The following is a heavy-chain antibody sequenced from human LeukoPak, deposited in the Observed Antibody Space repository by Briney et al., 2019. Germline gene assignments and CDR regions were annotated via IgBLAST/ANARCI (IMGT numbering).Heavy chain of an antibody. CDR1: GGTFSSYA. J-gene: IGHJ4*02. D-gene: IGHD3-22*01. CDR2: IIPIFGTA. V-gene: IGHV1-69*13. CDR3: ASRRGVYDSSGWPLDY. Sequence: SVKVSCKASGGTFSSYAISWVRQAPGQGLEWMGGIIPIFGTANYAQKFQGRVTITADESTSTAYMELSSLRSEDTAVYYCASRRGVYDSSGWPLDYWGQGTLVTVSS.